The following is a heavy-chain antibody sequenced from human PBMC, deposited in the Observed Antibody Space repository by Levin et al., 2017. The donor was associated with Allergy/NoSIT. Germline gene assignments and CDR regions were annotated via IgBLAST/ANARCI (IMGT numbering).Heavy chain of an antibody. CDR1: GFTFSSYW. CDR3: ARGGSTVSYG. J-gene: IGHJ4*02. D-gene: IGHD4-17*01. Sequence: ASVKVSCAASGFTFSSYWMHWVRQAPGKGLVWVSRINSDGSCTSYADSVKGRFTISRDNAKNTLYLQMNSLRAEDTAVYYCARGGSTVSYGWGQGTLVTVSS. CDR2: INSDGSCT. V-gene: IGHV3-74*01.